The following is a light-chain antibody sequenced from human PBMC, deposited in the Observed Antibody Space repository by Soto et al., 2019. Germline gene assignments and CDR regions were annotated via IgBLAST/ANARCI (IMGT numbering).Light chain of an antibody. CDR2: GAS. V-gene: IGKV3-20*01. Sequence: IVLTQSPGTLSMSPGERATLSCRASQSVSSSYLAWYQQKPGQAPRLLIYGASSRATGIPDRFSGSGSGTEFTFTINGLEPEDFAVYYCQQYGSSPWTFGQGTKVEIK. CDR3: QQYGSSPWT. CDR1: QSVSSSY. J-gene: IGKJ1*01.